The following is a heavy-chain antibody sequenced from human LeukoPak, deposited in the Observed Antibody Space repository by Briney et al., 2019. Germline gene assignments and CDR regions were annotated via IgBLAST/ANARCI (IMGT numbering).Heavy chain of an antibody. J-gene: IGHJ5*02. CDR1: GGSFSGYY. CDR2: INHSGST. Sequence: SETLSLTCAVYGGSFSGYYWSWIRQPPGKGLEWIGEINHSGSTNYNPSLKSRVTISVDTSKNQFSLKLSSATAADTAVYYCARGARIVVVPAAQRWFDPWGQGTLVTVSS. V-gene: IGHV4-34*01. CDR3: ARGARIVVVPAAQRWFDP. D-gene: IGHD2-2*01.